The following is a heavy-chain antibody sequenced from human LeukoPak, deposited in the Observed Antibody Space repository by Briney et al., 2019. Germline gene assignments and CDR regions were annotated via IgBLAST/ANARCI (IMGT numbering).Heavy chain of an antibody. CDR2: INEGGSEK. J-gene: IGHJ4*02. CDR3: ARAYCTGGGCYDY. V-gene: IGHV3-7*01. CDR1: GFTFNSYW. Sequence: GSLRLSCTASGFTFNSYWMSWVRQAPGKGLEWVANINEGGSEKYYVDSVKGRFTLSRDNAKNSLYLQMNSLRADDTAVYYCARAYCTGGGCYDYWGQGTLVTVSS. D-gene: IGHD2-15*01.